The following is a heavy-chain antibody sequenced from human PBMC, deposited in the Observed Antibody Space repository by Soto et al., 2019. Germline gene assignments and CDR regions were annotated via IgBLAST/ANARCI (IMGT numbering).Heavy chain of an antibody. D-gene: IGHD2-21*01. J-gene: IGHJ4*02. CDR3: AGGDGYRISDY. Sequence: SSETLSLTCTVSGGSINNFYGNWIRQPPGKGLEWIGHIRHTGTTNYNPSLKSRVTISMDSSKNQFSLRLSFVTAADTAVYYCAGGDGYRISDYWGQGTLVTVS. CDR2: IRHTGTT. CDR1: GGSINNFY. V-gene: IGHV4-59*01.